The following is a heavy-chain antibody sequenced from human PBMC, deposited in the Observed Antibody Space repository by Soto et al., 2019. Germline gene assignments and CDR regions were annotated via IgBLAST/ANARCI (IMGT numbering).Heavy chain of an antibody. CDR2: MNPNSGNT. V-gene: IGHV1-8*01. Sequence: QVQLVQSGAEVKKPGASVKVSCKASGYTFTSYDINWVRQATGQGLEWMGWMNPNSGNTGYAQKFQGRVTMTRNTSISTAYMELSSLRSEDTAVYYCARVFGDYDENYYSMDVWGKGTTVTVSS. CDR1: GYTFTSYD. CDR3: ARVFGDYDENYYSMDV. J-gene: IGHJ6*03. D-gene: IGHD4-17*01.